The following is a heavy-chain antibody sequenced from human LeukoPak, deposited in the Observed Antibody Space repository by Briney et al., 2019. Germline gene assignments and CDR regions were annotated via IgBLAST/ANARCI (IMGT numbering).Heavy chain of an antibody. J-gene: IGHJ4*02. Sequence: PSETLSLTCTVSGASISDYYWSWIRQPPGKGLEWIGYIHNSGSSNSNPSLKSRVTISVDTSNRQFSLRLTSVTAADTAMYYCAGGEEWDKGCAGYWGQGTLITVSS. V-gene: IGHV4-59*01. CDR1: GASISDYY. D-gene: IGHD1-26*01. CDR3: AGGEEWDKGCAGY. CDR2: IHNSGSS.